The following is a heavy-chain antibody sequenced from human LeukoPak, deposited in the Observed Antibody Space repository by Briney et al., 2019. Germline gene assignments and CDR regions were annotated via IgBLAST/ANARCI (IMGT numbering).Heavy chain of an antibody. Sequence: GASVKVSCKASGYTFTSYAMHWVRQAPGQRLEWMGWINAGNGNTKYSQKFQGRVTITRDTSASTAYMELSSLRSEDTAVYYCARSWATTGWLPPLHYWGQGTLVTVSS. V-gene: IGHV1-3*01. CDR1: GYTFTSYA. CDR3: ARSWATTGWLPPLHY. D-gene: IGHD5-12*01. J-gene: IGHJ4*02. CDR2: INAGNGNT.